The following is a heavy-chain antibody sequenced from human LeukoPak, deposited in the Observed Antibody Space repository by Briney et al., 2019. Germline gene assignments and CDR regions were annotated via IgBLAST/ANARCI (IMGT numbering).Heavy chain of an antibody. CDR2: IYYSGST. CDR1: GGSISSYY. Sequence: PSETLSLTCTVSGGSISSYYWSWIRQPPGKGLEWIGYIYYSGSTNYNPSLKSRVTISVDTSKNQFSLKLSSVTAADTAVYYCARSDWNYVSVAYWGQGTLVTVSS. D-gene: IGHD1-7*01. V-gene: IGHV4-59*01. CDR3: ARSDWNYVSVAY. J-gene: IGHJ4*02.